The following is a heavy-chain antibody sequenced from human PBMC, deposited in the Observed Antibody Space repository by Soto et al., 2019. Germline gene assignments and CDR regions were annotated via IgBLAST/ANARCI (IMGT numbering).Heavy chain of an antibody. V-gene: IGHV5-10-1*04. Sequence: GESLKISCKGSGYSFAGYWITWVRQKPGKGLEWMGRIDPSDSQTYYSPSFHGKVTISADRSIGTAYLQWSSLEASDSAFYFCARSPRSSPYFDCWGQGALVTVSS. CDR2: IDPSDSQT. D-gene: IGHD6-13*01. J-gene: IGHJ4*02. CDR3: ARSPRSSPYFDC. CDR1: GYSFAGYW.